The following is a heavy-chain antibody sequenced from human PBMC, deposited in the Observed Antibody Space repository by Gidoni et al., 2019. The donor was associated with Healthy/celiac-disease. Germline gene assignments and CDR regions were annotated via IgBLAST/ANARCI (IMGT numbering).Heavy chain of an antibody. CDR3: ARREQQLSDAFDI. CDR1: GGSISSSSYY. D-gene: IGHD6-13*01. J-gene: IGHJ3*02. Sequence: LQLQESGPGLVQPSEPLSPTCTVSGGSISSSSYYWGWIRQPPGKGREWIGSIYYSGRTYYNPSLKSRVTISVDTSKNQFSLKLTSVTAADTAVYYCARREQQLSDAFDIWGQGTMVTISS. V-gene: IGHV4-39*01. CDR2: IYYSGRT.